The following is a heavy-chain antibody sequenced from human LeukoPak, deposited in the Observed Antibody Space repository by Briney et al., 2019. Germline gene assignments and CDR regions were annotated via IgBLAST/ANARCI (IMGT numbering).Heavy chain of an antibody. CDR2: IIPIFGTA. CDR1: GGTFSSYA. Sequence: ASVKVSCKASGGTFSSYAISWVRQAPGQGLEWMGGIIPIFGTANYAQKFQGRVTITTDESTSTAYMELSSLRSEDTAVYYCARVKGIVVVPAADTSNNWLDPWGQGTLVTVSS. D-gene: IGHD2-2*01. CDR3: ARVKGIVVVPAADTSNNWLDP. J-gene: IGHJ5*02. V-gene: IGHV1-69*05.